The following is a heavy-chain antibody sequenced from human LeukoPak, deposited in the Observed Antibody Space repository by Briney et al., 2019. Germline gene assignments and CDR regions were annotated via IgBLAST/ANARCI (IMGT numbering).Heavy chain of an antibody. J-gene: IGHJ4*02. CDR1: GFTFSSYA. CDR2: ISGSGGST. CDR3: TTADLKIVVVPAAGY. V-gene: IGHV3-23*01. D-gene: IGHD2-2*01. Sequence: GGSLRLSXAASGFTFSSYAMSWVRQTPGKGLEWVSAISGSGGSTYYADSVKGRFTISRDNSKNTLYLQMNSLRAEDTAVYYCTTADLKIVVVPAAGYWGQGTLVTVSS.